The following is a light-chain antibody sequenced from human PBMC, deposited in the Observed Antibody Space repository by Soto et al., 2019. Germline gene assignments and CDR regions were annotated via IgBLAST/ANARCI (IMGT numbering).Light chain of an antibody. CDR1: QSISSY. V-gene: IGKV1-39*01. J-gene: IGKJ1*01. CDR3: QQNYSIPWT. CDR2: AAS. Sequence: DIQMTQSPSSLSASVGDRVTITCRASQSISSYLNWYQQKPGKAPKVLIYAASSLQSGIPSRFSGSGSGTYFTLTISSLQPQDFATYYCQQNYSIPWTFGQGTKVEIK.